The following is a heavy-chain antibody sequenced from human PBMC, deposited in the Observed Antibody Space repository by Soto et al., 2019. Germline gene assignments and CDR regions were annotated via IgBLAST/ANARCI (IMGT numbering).Heavy chain of an antibody. V-gene: IGHV1-18*04. J-gene: IGHJ4*02. D-gene: IGHD3-16*02. CDR2: ISGYNGNT. CDR3: ARGGSYHATVDY. Sequence: QVQLVQSGAEVKKAGASVKVSCKVYGYTFTSFGISWVRQAPGQGLEWMGWISGYNGNTDYAEKFQGRVTMTTDTSTSTARMELRSLRSDDTATYYCARGGSYHATVDYWGQGTLVTVSS. CDR1: GYTFTSFG.